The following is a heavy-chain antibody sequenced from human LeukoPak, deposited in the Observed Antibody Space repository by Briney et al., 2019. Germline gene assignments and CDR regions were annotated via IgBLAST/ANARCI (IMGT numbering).Heavy chain of an antibody. D-gene: IGHD3-3*01. J-gene: IGHJ5*02. CDR2: IKSKIDGGTT. V-gene: IGHV3-15*01. CDR3: TTDKRYDSWSVEGWFDP. Sequence: GGSLRLSCAASRFTFSHAWMSWVRQAPGKGLEWIGRIKSKIDGGTTDYAAPVKGRFTISRDDSKNTLYLQMNSLKTEDTAVYYCTTDKRYDSWSVEGWFDPWGHGTLVTVSS. CDR1: RFTFSHAW.